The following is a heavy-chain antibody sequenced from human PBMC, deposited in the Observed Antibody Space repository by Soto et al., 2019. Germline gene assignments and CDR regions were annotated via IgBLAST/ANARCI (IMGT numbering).Heavy chain of an antibody. J-gene: IGHJ4*02. CDR1: GGTFSSYA. CDR3: ARGLVVVTRVYYFDY. D-gene: IGHD2-15*01. V-gene: IGHV1-69*13. CDR2: IIPIFGTA. Sequence: SVKVSCKASGGTFSSYAISWLRQAPGQGLEWMGGIIPIFGTANYAQKFQGRVTITADESTSTAYMELSSLRSEDTAVYYCARGLVVVTRVYYFDYWGQGTLVTVSS.